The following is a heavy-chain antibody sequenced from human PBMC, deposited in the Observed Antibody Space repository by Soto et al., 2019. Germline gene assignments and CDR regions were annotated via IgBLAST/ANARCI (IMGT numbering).Heavy chain of an antibody. D-gene: IGHD3-10*01. CDR1: GFTFSSYG. Sequence: GGSLRLSCAASGFTFSSYGMHWFRQAPGKGLEWVAVISYDGSNKYYADSVKGRFTISRDNSKNTLYLQMNSLRAEDTAVYYCAKDSNALWYYFDYWGQGTLVTVSS. J-gene: IGHJ4*02. CDR3: AKDSNALWYYFDY. CDR2: ISYDGSNK. V-gene: IGHV3-30*18.